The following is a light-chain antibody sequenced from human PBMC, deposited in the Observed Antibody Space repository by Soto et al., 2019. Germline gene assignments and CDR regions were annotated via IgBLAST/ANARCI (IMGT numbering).Light chain of an antibody. V-gene: IGLV2-8*01. CDR3: KSYAGSNAYV. Sequence: QSALTHLPSASGSPGQSVTISCTGTKNDIGVYDFVSWYQHHPGKAPRLIIYEVVQRPSGVPDRFSGSKSGNAASLTVSGLQAADEADYFCKSYAGSNAYVFGSGTKVTV. J-gene: IGLJ1*01. CDR2: EVV. CDR1: KNDIGVYDF.